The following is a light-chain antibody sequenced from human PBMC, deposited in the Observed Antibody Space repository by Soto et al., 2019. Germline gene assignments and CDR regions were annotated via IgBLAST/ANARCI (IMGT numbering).Light chain of an antibody. CDR2: WAS. CDR1: QSVFKGSNNKDC. J-gene: IGKJ2*02. Sequence: DIVMTQSPDSLAVSLGERATINCKSSQSVFKGSNNKDCLAWYQQKPGQPPKLLLYWASTRESGVPDRFSGSGSGTDLTRTISSLQAEDVAIYYCQQFSSPPFCPFGQGNKVEIK. V-gene: IGKV4-1*01. CDR3: QQFSSPPFCP.